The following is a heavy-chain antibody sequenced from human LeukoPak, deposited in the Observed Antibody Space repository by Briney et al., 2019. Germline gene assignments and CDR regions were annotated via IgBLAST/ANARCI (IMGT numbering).Heavy chain of an antibody. CDR2: IYYSGST. CDR1: GGSISSYY. Sequence: SETLSLTCTVSGGSISSYYWSSIRQPPGKGLEWIGYIYYSGSTNYNPSLKSRVTISVDTSKNQFSLKLSSVTAADTAVYYCARAPNRRDAFDIWGQGTMVTVSS. D-gene: IGHD3-16*02. CDR3: ARAPNRRDAFDI. V-gene: IGHV4-59*08. J-gene: IGHJ3*02.